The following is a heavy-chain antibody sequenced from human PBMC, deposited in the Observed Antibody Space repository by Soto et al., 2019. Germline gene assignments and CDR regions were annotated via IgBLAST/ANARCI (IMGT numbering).Heavy chain of an antibody. V-gene: IGHV3-53*01. Sequence: EVQLVESGGGLIQPGGSLRLSCAASGFNVSSNYMSWVRQAPGKGLEWLSVIYSGGSTYYAESVKGRFTISRDNSKNTLNLQTNALRVEDTAVYYCARGPHVGISTSWGQGTLVTVSS. J-gene: IGHJ4*02. CDR1: GFNVSSNY. D-gene: IGHD2-2*01. CDR2: IYSGGST. CDR3: ARGPHVGISTS.